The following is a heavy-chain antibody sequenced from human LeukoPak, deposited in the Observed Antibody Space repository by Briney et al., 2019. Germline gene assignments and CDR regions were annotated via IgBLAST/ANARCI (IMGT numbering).Heavy chain of an antibody. CDR3: AKVGGDTAYYYYYYMDV. J-gene: IGHJ6*03. D-gene: IGHD5-18*01. V-gene: IGHV3-30*02. CDR1: GFTFSSYG. CDR2: IRYDGSNK. Sequence: GGSLRLSCAASGFTFSSYGMHWVRQAPGKGLEWVAFIRYDGSNKYDADSVKGRFTISRDNSKNTLYLQMNSLRAEDTAVYYCAKVGGDTAYYYYYYMDVWGKGTTVTISS.